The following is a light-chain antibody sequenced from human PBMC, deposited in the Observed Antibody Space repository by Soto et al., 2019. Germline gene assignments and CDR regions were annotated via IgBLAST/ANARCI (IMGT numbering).Light chain of an antibody. CDR1: SSDVGGYNY. Sequence: QSALTQPASVSGSPGQSITISCTGSSSDVGGYNYVSWYQNHPGTAPKLMIYEVSNRPSGVPDRFSGSKSGNTASLTISGLQTADEADYYCSLYTSENTYVFGTGTKLTVL. CDR3: SLYTSENTYV. CDR2: EVS. J-gene: IGLJ1*01. V-gene: IGLV2-14*01.